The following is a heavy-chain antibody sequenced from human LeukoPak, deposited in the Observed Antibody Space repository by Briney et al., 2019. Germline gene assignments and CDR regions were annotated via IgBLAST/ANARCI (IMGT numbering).Heavy chain of an antibody. CDR3: ARDKSVGATPFDY. D-gene: IGHD1-26*01. Sequence: SGRSLRLSCAASGFTLSSYGMHWVRQAPGKGLEWVAVVSYDGSNKYYADSVKGRFTISRDNAKNSLYLQMDSLRAEDTAVYYCARDKSVGATPFDYWGQGTLVTVSS. CDR2: VSYDGSNK. V-gene: IGHV3-30*03. CDR1: GFTLSSYG. J-gene: IGHJ4*02.